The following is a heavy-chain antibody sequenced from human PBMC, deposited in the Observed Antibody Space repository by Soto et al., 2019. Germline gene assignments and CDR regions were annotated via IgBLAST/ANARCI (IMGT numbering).Heavy chain of an antibody. CDR1: GFSVGGSGVG. V-gene: IGHV2-5*02. CDR2: IYWDDDK. J-gene: IGHJ3*02. Sequence: QITLKESGHTLVKPTQNLPLTCTFSGFSVGGSGVGVGWMREPPGKALPWLGVIYWDDDKRYSSSLRNSITLSKDSSRSHVVLTRTNIGAADAGTYYSAHSPDIVSPDAHGGFDIWGQGTMVTV. CDR3: AHSPDIVSPDAHGGFDI. D-gene: IGHD2-15*01.